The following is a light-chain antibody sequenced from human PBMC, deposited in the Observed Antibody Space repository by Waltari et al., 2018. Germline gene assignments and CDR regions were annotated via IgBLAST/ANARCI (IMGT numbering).Light chain of an antibody. CDR3: QQYSNWPPLT. Sequence: EIVMTQSPATLSVSPGERATLPCRASQSVSSNVAWYQQKAGQAPRLLIYGASTRATGIAARFSGSGSETEFTLTISSLQSEDFAVYYCQQYSNWPPLTFGGGTKVEIK. CDR2: GAS. V-gene: IGKV3-15*01. J-gene: IGKJ4*01. CDR1: QSVSSN.